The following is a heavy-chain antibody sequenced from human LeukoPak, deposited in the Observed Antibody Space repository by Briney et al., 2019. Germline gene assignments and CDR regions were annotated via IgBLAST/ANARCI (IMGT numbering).Heavy chain of an antibody. Sequence: ASVKVSCKASGYTFTSYYMHWVRQAPGQGLEWMGIINPSGGSTSYAQKFQGRVTMTRDMSTSTVYMELSSLRSEDTAVYYCARRSGGDYGDYWGQGTLVTVSS. CDR1: GYTFTSYY. D-gene: IGHD2-8*02. J-gene: IGHJ4*02. V-gene: IGHV1-46*01. CDR2: INPSGGST. CDR3: ARRSGGDYGDY.